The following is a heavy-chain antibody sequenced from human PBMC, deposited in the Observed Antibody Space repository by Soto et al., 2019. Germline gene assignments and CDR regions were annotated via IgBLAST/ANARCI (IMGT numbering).Heavy chain of an antibody. CDR2: MNPNSGNT. CDR1: GYTFTSYD. CDR3: ARRGYSSSWYYYYYYGMDV. D-gene: IGHD6-13*01. J-gene: IGHJ6*02. V-gene: IGHV1-8*01. Sequence: QVQLVQSGAEVKKPGASVKVSCKASGYTFTSYDINWVRQATGQGLEWMGWMNPNSGNTGYAQKFQGRVTMTRNTSRSTAYMELSSLRSEDTAVYYCARRGYSSSWYYYYYYGMDVWGQGTTVNVSS.